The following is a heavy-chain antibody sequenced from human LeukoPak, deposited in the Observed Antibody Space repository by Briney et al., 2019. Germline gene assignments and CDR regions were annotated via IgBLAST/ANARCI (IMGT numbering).Heavy chain of an antibody. CDR3: ARRDLHGAVDP. V-gene: IGHV4-59*08. CDR2: IYYTGST. D-gene: IGHD3-10*01. J-gene: IGHJ5*02. CDR1: GGSISSYY. Sequence: SETLSLTCTVSGGSISSYYWTWIRQPPGEGLEWIGYIYYTGSTNYNPSLKSRVTISVDTSKNQFSLKLSSVTAADTAVYYCARRDLHGAVDPWGQGTLVTVSS.